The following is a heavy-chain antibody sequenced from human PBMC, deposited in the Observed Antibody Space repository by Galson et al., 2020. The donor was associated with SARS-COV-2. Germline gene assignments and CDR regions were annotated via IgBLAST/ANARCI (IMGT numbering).Heavy chain of an antibody. J-gene: IGHJ5*02. CDR3: ARGITTPWNKWFDP. V-gene: IGHV4-31*03. CDR2: IYYSVKT. D-gene: IGHD4-4*01. Sequence: ASETLSLTCTVSGASIRRGNYYWSWIRQHPGKGLEWIGYIYYSVKTSYNPSLKSRVTISIDTSKNQFSLNLSSVTVADTAVYYCARGITTPWNKWFDPWGQGTLVTVSS. CDR1: GASIRRGNYY.